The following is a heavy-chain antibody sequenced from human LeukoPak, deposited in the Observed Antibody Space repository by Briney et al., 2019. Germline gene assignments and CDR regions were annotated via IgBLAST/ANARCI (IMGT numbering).Heavy chain of an antibody. Sequence: GGSLRLSCAASGFTFSSYWMSWVRQAPGKGLERVANIKQDGSEKYYVDSVKGRFTISRDNAKNSLYLQMNSLRAEDTAVYYCARGRQWLAPDYYGMDVWGQGTTVTVSS. CDR1: GFTFSSYW. CDR3: ARGRQWLAPDYYGMDV. CDR2: IKQDGSEK. D-gene: IGHD6-19*01. V-gene: IGHV3-7*01. J-gene: IGHJ6*02.